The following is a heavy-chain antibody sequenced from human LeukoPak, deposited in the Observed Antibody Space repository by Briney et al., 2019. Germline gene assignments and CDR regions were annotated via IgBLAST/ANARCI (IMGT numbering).Heavy chain of an antibody. V-gene: IGHV1-18*04. CDR2: ISAYNDNT. J-gene: IGHJ4*02. D-gene: IGHD3-16*02. CDR3: ARAPPYDYVGGSYRYDFDY. Sequence: ASVKVSCKASGYTFTSYGISWVRQAPGQGLEWMVWISAYNDNTNYVQKLQGRVTMTTDTSTSTAYMELRSLRSDDTAVYYCARAPPYDYVGGSYRYDFDYWGQGTLVTVSS. CDR1: GYTFTSYG.